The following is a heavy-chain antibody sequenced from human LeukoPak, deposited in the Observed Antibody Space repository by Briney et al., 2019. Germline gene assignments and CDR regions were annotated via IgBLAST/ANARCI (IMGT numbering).Heavy chain of an antibody. J-gene: IGHJ6*03. CDR3: AKDGASSGWYEDPYYYYMDV. CDR2: INWNGGST. D-gene: IGHD6-19*01. V-gene: IGHV3-20*04. Sequence: SGGSLRLSCAASGFTFDDYGMSWVRQAPGKGLEWVSGINWNGGSTGYADSVKGRFTISRDNSKNTLYLQMNSLRAEDTAVYYCAKDGASSGWYEDPYYYYMDVWGKGTTVTVSS. CDR1: GFTFDDYG.